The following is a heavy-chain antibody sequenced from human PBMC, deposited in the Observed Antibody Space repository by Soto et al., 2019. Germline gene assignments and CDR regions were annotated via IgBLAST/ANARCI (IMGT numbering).Heavy chain of an antibody. V-gene: IGHV4-39*01. Sequence: PSETLSLTCTVSGGSISSSSYYWGWIRQPPGKGLEWIGGIYYSGSTYYNPSLKSRVTISVDTSKNQFSLKLSSVTAADTAVYYCARQAKPADYWGQGTLVTVSS. CDR2: IYYSGST. J-gene: IGHJ4*02. CDR1: GGSISSSSYY. CDR3: ARQAKPADY.